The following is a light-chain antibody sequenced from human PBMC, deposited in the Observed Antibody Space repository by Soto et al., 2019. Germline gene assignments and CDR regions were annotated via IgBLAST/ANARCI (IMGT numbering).Light chain of an antibody. V-gene: IGLV2-8*01. Sequence: QSALTQPPSAYGSPGQSVTISCTGTSSDVGGYNYVSWYQQHPGKAPKLMIYEVTKRPSGVPDRFSGSKSGNTASLTVSGLLAEDEADYYCSSHAGINNVVFGGGTQLTVL. CDR3: SSHAGINNVV. J-gene: IGLJ3*02. CDR2: EVT. CDR1: SSDVGGYNY.